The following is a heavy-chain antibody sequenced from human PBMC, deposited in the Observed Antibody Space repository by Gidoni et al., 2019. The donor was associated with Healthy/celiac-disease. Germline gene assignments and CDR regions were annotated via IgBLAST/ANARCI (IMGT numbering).Heavy chain of an antibody. J-gene: IGHJ4*02. CDR3: ARDSGGGSCFDY. CDR1: GFTFSSYS. CDR2: ISSSSSYI. Sequence: EVQLVESGGGLVKPGGSLRLSCAASGFTFSSYSMNWVRQAPGKGLEWVSSISSSSSYIYYADSVKGRFTISRDNAKNSLYLQMNSLRAEDTAVYYCARDSGGGSCFDYWGQGTLVTVSS. D-gene: IGHD2-15*01. V-gene: IGHV3-21*01.